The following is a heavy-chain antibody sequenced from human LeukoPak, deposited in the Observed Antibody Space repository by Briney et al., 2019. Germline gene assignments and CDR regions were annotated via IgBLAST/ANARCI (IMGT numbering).Heavy chain of an antibody. CDR1: GGSFSGYY. J-gene: IGHJ5*02. CDR3: ARTYYDFWSGALMGWFDP. D-gene: IGHD3-3*01. Sequence: SETLSLTCAVYGGSFSGYYWSWIRQPPGKGLEWIGEINHSGSTNYNPSLKSRVTISVDTSKNQFSLKLSSVTAADTAVYYCARTYYDFWSGALMGWFDPWGQGTLVTVSS. CDR2: INHSGST. V-gene: IGHV4-34*01.